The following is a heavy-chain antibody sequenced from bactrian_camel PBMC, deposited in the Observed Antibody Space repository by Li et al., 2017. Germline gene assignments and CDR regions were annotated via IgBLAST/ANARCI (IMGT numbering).Heavy chain of an antibody. CDR1: GYRHSSGVC. Sequence: HVQLVESGGGSVQTGGSLRLSCTASGYRHSSGVCAGWFRQAPGKGREGVACIGRDGITMYSDSVKGRFTISKNNAKNTLYLQMNSLKPEDTATYTCASDPQWWHLMANYNYWGQGTQVTVS. CDR2: IGRDGIT. D-gene: IGHD7*01. J-gene: IGHJ4*01. CDR3: ASDPQWWHLMANYNY. V-gene: IGHV3S68*01.